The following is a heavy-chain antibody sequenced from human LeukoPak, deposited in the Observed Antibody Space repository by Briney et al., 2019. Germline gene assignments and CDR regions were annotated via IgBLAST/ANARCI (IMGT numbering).Heavy chain of an antibody. D-gene: IGHD6-13*01. Sequence: GGSLRLSCEGSGFTLSNYWMGWVRQAPGKGLQWVANIKTDGSEKYYVDSVKGRFTISRDNSKNTLYLQMNSLRAEDTAVYYCAKGALAAPLIHAEYFQHWGQGTLVTVSS. V-gene: IGHV3-7*01. CDR2: IKTDGSEK. CDR1: GFTLSNYW. CDR3: AKGALAAPLIHAEYFQH. J-gene: IGHJ1*01.